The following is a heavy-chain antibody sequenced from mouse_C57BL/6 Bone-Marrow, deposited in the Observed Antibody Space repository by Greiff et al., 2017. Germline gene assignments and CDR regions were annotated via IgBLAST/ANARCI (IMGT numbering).Heavy chain of an antibody. D-gene: IGHD1-1*01. V-gene: IGHV8-8*01. CDR3: ARIGPRHYYGSWWFAY. J-gene: IGHJ3*01. Sequence: QVTLKVCGPGILQPSQTLSLTCSFSGFSLSTFGMGVGWIRQPSGKGLEWLAHIWWDDDKYYKPALKSRLTISKDTSKNQVFLKIANVDTADTATYYCARIGPRHYYGSWWFAYWGQGTLVTVSA. CDR1: GFSLSTFGMG. CDR2: IWWDDDK.